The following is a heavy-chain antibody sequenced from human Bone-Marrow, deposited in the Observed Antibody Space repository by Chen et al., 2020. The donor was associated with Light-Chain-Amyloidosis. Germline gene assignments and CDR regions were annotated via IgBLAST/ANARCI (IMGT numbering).Heavy chain of an antibody. Sequence: QVQLQESGPGLVRPSQTLSLTCTVSGVSISSAGYYWSWIRQHPGKGLEWIGHIFYSGSTYANPSLKSRVAISVDTSKNQFSLKVSSVTAADTAVYYCARADASYYYYGMYVWGQGTTVTVSS. V-gene: IGHV4-31*03. CDR3: ARADASYYYYGMYV. CDR1: GVSISSAGYY. J-gene: IGHJ6*02. CDR2: IFYSGST.